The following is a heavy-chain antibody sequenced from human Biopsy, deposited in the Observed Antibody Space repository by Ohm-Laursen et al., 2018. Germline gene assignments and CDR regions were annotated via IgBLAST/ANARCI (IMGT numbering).Heavy chain of an antibody. D-gene: IGHD3-16*01. CDR1: GFDFSDYN. CDR2: LHDRGVT. V-gene: IGHV3-53*01. Sequence: SLRLSCAASGFDFSDYNMSWVRQAPGKGLEWVSSLHDRGVTYYADSVKGRFTISGDNSKNTLYLQMNGLRAEDTAVYFCQGGHLPPGQFYGVDAWGQGTTVTVSS. J-gene: IGHJ6*02. CDR3: QGGHLPPGQFYGVDA.